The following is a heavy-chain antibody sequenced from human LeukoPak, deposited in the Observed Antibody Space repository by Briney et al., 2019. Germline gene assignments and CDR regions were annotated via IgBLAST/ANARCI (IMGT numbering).Heavy chain of an antibody. V-gene: IGHV3-48*03. CDR1: GFTFSGSA. D-gene: IGHD6-13*01. J-gene: IGHJ1*01. Sequence: GGSLRLSCAASGFTFSGSALHWVRQASGKGLEWVSYISSSGSTIYYADSVKGRFTISRDNAKNSLYLQMNSLRAEDTAVYYCVRSSWYFGRVGRKGYFQHWGQGTLVTVSS. CDR2: ISSSGSTI. CDR3: VRSSWYFGRVGRKGYFQH.